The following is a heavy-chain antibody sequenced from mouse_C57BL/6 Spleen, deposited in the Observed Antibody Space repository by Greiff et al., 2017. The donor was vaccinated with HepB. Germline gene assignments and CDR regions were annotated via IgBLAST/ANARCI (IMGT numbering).Heavy chain of an antibody. CDR1: GFTFSSYA. V-gene: IGHV5-4*01. D-gene: IGHD2-5*01. CDR3: ARDSSNSHFDY. CDR2: ISDGGSYT. Sequence: EVQLVESGGGLVKPGGSLKLSCAASGFTFSSYAMSWVRQTPEQRLEWVATISDGGSYTDYPDNVKGRFTISRDNAKNNLYLQMSHLKSEDTAMYYCARDSSNSHFDYWGQGTTLTVSS. J-gene: IGHJ2*01.